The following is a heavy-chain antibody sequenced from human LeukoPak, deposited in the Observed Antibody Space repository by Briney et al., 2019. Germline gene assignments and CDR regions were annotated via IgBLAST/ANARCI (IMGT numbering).Heavy chain of an antibody. V-gene: IGHV3-23*01. D-gene: IGHD6-13*01. CDR3: AKNCSVAATKGGFDY. CDR2: ISGSGGNT. Sequence: GGSLRLSCAASGYTFSSYAVSWVRQAPGKGLEWVSAISGSGGNTYYADSVKGRFTVSRDNSKNTVYLHMNSLRAEDTAVYYCAKNCSVAATKGGFDYWGQGTLVTVSS. CDR1: GYTFSSYA. J-gene: IGHJ4*02.